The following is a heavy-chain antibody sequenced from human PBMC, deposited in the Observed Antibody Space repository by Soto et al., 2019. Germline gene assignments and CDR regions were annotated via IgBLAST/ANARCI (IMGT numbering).Heavy chain of an antibody. Sequence: GGSLRLSCAASGFTFSSYAMSWVRQAPGKGLEWVSAISGSGGSTYYADSVKGRFTISRDNSKNTLYLQMNSLRAEDTAVYYCAKGDSSSYYYYYYMDVWGKGTTVTVS. D-gene: IGHD6-6*01. CDR2: ISGSGGST. CDR1: GFTFSSYA. CDR3: AKGDSSSYYYYYYMDV. V-gene: IGHV3-23*01. J-gene: IGHJ6*03.